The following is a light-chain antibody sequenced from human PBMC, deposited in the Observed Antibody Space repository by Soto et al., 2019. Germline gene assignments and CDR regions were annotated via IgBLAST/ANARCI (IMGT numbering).Light chain of an antibody. Sequence: EIQMTQSPSSLSASVGDRSTITCLASQSIGYYLNWYQQKPGKTPKLLIYAASTRATGVPGRFSGSGSGTEFTLTISSLQSEDFAVYYCQQSNNWPPWTVGQGTKVDIK. CDR3: QQSNNWPPWT. CDR2: AAS. V-gene: IGKV1-39*01. J-gene: IGKJ1*01. CDR1: QSIGYY.